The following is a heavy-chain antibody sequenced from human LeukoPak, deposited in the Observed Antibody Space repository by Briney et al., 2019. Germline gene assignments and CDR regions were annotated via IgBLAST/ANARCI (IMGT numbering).Heavy chain of an antibody. V-gene: IGHV3-23*01. CDR3: AKDKPMYRSTWTKGDS. CDR1: GFTFGIFA. J-gene: IGHJ4*02. D-gene: IGHD3/OR15-3a*01. CDR2: ISGFGSAT. Sequence: GGSLRLSCAASGFTFGIFAMSWVRQAPGKGLEWVSSISGFGSATFYADFVKGRFTISRDNSNSTLSLQLTSPTAEDTAVYYCAKDKPMYRSTWTKGDSWGQGTLVTVSS.